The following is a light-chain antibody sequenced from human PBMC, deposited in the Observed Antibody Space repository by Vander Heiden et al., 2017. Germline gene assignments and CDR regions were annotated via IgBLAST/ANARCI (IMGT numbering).Light chain of an antibody. CDR2: EVS. CDR3: SSYGGSNNFV. Sequence: QSALTQPPSASGPPGPSVTISCTGTSSDVGGYNYVSWYQQHPGKAPKLMIYEVSKRPSGVPDRFSGSKSGNTASLTVSGLQADDEADYYCSSYGGSNNFVFGTGTKLTVL. CDR1: SSDVGGYNY. V-gene: IGLV2-8*01. J-gene: IGLJ1*01.